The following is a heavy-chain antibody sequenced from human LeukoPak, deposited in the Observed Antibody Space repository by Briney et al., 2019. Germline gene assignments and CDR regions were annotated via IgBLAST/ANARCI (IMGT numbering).Heavy chain of an antibody. CDR1: GFTFNNHA. CDR3: AKALDTRYYYFDY. CDR2: SGGGGST. Sequence: AGGSLRLSCAASGFTFNNHAMSWVRQAPGKGLEWVSASGGGGSTYYADSVKGRFTISRDNAKNSLYLQMNSLRAEDTALYYCAKALDTRYYYFDYWGQGTLVTVSS. V-gene: IGHV3-23*01. J-gene: IGHJ4*02. D-gene: IGHD5-18*01.